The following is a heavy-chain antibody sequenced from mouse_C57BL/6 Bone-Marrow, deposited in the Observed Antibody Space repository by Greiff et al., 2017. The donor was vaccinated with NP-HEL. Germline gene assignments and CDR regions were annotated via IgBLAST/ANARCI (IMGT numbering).Heavy chain of an antibody. CDR3: VRYYYGSGDWYFDV. CDR1: GFSFNTYA. V-gene: IGHV10-1*01. J-gene: IGHJ1*03. D-gene: IGHD1-1*01. CDR2: IRSKSNNYAT. Sequence: EVKLVESGGGLVQPKGSLKLSCAASGFSFNTYAMNWVRQAPGKGLEWVARIRSKSNNYATYYADSVKDRFTISRDDSESMLYLQMNNLETEDTAMYYCVRYYYGSGDWYFDVWGTGTTVTVSS.